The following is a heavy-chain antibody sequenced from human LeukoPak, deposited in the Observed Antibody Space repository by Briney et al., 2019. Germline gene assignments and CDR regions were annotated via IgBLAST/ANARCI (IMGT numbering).Heavy chain of an antibody. J-gene: IGHJ5*02. CDR1: GYTFTGYY. Sequence: ASVKVSCKASGYTFTGYYMHWVRQAPGQGLEWMGRINPNSGGTNYAQKSQGRVTMTRDTSISTAYMELSRLRSDDTAVYYCARSKFTYYYDSSGSLNWFDPWGQGTLVTVSS. CDR3: ARSKFTYYYDSSGSLNWFDP. CDR2: INPNSGGT. D-gene: IGHD3-22*01. V-gene: IGHV1-2*06.